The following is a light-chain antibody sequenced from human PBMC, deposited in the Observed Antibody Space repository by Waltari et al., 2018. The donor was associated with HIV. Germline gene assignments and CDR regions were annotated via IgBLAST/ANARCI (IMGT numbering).Light chain of an antibody. Sequence: DIVMTQSPDSLAVSLGERATINCKSSQSVLYSSNSKNYLAWYQQKPGQPPKLLIYWASTRESGVPDRVSGSGSGTDFTLTISSLQAEDVAVYYCQQYYSTPRTFGGGTKVEIK. J-gene: IGKJ4*01. CDR3: QQYYSTPRT. V-gene: IGKV4-1*01. CDR1: QSVLYSSNSKNY. CDR2: WAS.